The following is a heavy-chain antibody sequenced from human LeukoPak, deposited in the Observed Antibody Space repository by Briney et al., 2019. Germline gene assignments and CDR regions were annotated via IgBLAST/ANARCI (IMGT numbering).Heavy chain of an antibody. CDR1: GFTVRSNY. Sequence: GGSLRLSCAVSGFTVRSNYLNWVRQTPGKGLECVSVIYSGGAAYYADSVKGRFTISRDSSKNTLSLQMSSLRVEDTAVYYCARVGYSNSYDYWGQGTLVTVSS. J-gene: IGHJ4*02. V-gene: IGHV3-53*01. CDR2: IYSGGAA. D-gene: IGHD4-11*01. CDR3: ARVGYSNSYDY.